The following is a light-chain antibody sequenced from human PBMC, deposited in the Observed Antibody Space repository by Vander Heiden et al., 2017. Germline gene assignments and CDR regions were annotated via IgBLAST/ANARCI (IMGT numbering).Light chain of an antibody. V-gene: IGLV1-36*01. Sequence: QSVLTQPPPVSEAPRQRVTISCPGSSSNIGNNAVKWYQQLQGKAPKLLIYSDDLLPSGVSDRFSASKSGTSASLAISGLQSEDEGNYYCATWDDSLNGHVFGGGTKLTVL. J-gene: IGLJ3*02. CDR3: ATWDDSLNGHV. CDR2: SDD. CDR1: SSNIGNNA.